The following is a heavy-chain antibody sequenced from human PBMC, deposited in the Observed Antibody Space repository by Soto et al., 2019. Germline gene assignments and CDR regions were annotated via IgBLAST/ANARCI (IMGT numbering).Heavy chain of an antibody. D-gene: IGHD6-13*01. Sequence: PGGSLRLPCAASVFTFRNYGMPWVRQAPGKGLDWVAVISHDGSDKYYADSMKGRFIISRDNSENTLFLNMNSLKPEDTAVYYCAKENQHLVHDYWGQGTMVTVSS. CDR3: AKENQHLVHDY. CDR1: VFTFRNYG. V-gene: IGHV3-30*18. J-gene: IGHJ4*02. CDR2: ISHDGSDK.